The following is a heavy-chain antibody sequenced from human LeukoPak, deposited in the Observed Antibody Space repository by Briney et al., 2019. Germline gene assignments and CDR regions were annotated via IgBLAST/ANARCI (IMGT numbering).Heavy chain of an antibody. CDR3: ARSSGWHLDY. V-gene: IGHV4-59*01. CDR2: IYYSGST. J-gene: IGHJ4*02. D-gene: IGHD6-19*01. CDR1: GGSIYSYY. Sequence: SETLSLTCTVSGGSIYSYYWSWIRQPPGKGLEWIGYIYYSGSTNYNPSLKSRVTISVDSSNNQFSLKLNSVTAADTAVYYCARSSGWHLDYWAREPWSPSPQ.